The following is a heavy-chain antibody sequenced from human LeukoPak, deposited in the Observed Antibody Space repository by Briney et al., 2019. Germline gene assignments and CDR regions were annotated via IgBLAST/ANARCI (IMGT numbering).Heavy chain of an antibody. D-gene: IGHD3-22*01. CDR2: IYPGGSDT. J-gene: IGHJ4*02. V-gene: IGHV5-51*01. CDR1: GYSFTTYR. CDR3: ARHRYYYDSSGYPPDY. Sequence: GESLKISCKGSGYSFTTYRIGWVRQMPGKGLELLGIIYPGGSDTRYSPSFQGHVTISADKSISSAYLQWSSLKASDTAMYYCARHRYYYDSSGYPPDYWGQGTLVTVSS.